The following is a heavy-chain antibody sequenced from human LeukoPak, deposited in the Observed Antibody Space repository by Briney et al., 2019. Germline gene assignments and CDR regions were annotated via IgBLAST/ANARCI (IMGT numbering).Heavy chain of an antibody. Sequence: SETLSLTCTVSGVSISSYSWSWIRQPPGKGLEWIGFIYYSGSTNYNPSLKSRVTISVHTSKNQFSLKLSSVTAADTAVYYCARGRGGDSYGLDWFDPWGQGTLVTVSS. CDR2: IYYSGST. J-gene: IGHJ5*02. CDR3: ARGRGGDSYGLDWFDP. CDR1: GVSISSYS. D-gene: IGHD5-18*01. V-gene: IGHV4-59*01.